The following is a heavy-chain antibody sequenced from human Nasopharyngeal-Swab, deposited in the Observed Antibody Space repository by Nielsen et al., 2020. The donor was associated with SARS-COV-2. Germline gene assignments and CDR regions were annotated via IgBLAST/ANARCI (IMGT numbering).Heavy chain of an antibody. D-gene: IGHD4-17*01. CDR2: IYHSGST. Sequence: VRQAPGKGLEWIGEIYHSGSTNYNPSLKSRATISVDKSKNQFSLKLSSVTAADTAVYYCARGSSDYVPYFDYWGQGTLVTVSS. J-gene: IGHJ4*02. CDR3: ARGSSDYVPYFDY. V-gene: IGHV4-4*02.